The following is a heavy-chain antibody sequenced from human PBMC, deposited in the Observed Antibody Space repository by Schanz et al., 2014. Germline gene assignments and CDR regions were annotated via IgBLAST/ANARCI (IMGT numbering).Heavy chain of an antibody. V-gene: IGHV1-18*01. CDR2: ITAYNGDT. J-gene: IGHJ3*02. D-gene: IGHD5-18*01. CDR3: TRGGYSYALSAFDI. CDR1: RSTFSSYT. Sequence: QVQLVQSGAEVKKPGSSVKVSCKASRSTFSSYTISWVRQAPGQGLEWMGWITAYNGDTNYALKLQGRVTMTTDTSTGTAYMELRSLRSDDTALYYCTRGGYSYALSAFDIWGQGTMVTGSS.